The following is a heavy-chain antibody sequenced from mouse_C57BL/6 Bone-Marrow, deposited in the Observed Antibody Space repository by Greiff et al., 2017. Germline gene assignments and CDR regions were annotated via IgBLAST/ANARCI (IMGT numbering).Heavy chain of an antibody. CDR1: GYSITSGYY. Sequence: EVKLLESGPGLVKPSQSLSLTCSVTGYSITSGYYWNWIRQFPGNKLEWMGYISYDGSNNYNPSLKNRISITRDTSKIQFFLKLNSVTTEDTATYYCARGLLWGQGTLVTVSA. D-gene: IGHD2-13*01. CDR3: ARGLL. CDR2: ISYDGSN. V-gene: IGHV3-6*01. J-gene: IGHJ3*01.